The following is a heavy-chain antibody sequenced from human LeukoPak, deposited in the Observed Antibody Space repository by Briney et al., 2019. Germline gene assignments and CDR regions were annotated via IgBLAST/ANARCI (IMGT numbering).Heavy chain of an antibody. CDR2: IRGSGGYT. CDR3: ARDLIIWGASLLGAFDI. V-gene: IGHV3-23*01. CDR1: GFTFSSYG. D-gene: IGHD3-16*01. Sequence: GSLRLSCAASGFTFSSYGMSWVRQAPGKGLEWVSAIRGSGGYTYYADSVKGRFTISRDNSKNTLYLQMNSLRAEDTAVYYCARDLIIWGASLLGAFDIWGQGTMVTVSS. J-gene: IGHJ3*02.